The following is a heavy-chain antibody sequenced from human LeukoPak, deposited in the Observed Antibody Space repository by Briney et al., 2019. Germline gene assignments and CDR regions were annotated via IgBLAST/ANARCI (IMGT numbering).Heavy chain of an antibody. J-gene: IGHJ2*01. CDR2: IYYRGSI. D-gene: IGHD3-10*01. Sequence: SETLSLTCTLSGGSIHSYYWSWLRQPPGKGPEWIGYIYYRGSINYNPSLKTRVTISVDTSKNQFSLKLISVTAAATAVYSRARDPFTWYCDLWGRGTLVTVSS. CDR1: GGSIHSYY. V-gene: IGHV4-59*01. CDR3: ARDPFTWYCDL.